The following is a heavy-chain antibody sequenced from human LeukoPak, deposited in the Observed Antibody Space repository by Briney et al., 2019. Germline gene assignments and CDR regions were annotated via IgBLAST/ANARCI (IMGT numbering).Heavy chain of an antibody. CDR2: ISDSGST. CDR1: GGSIRGYS. D-gene: IGHD7-27*01. CDR3: ARWGRPNFDY. Sequence: PSETLSLTCTVSGGSIRGYSWSWLRQPPGKGLEWLGYISDSGSTKYNPSLKTRIIISLDTSKSHFSLKLSSATAADTAVYYCARWGRPNFDYWGQGTLVTVSS. V-gene: IGHV4-59*01. J-gene: IGHJ4*02.